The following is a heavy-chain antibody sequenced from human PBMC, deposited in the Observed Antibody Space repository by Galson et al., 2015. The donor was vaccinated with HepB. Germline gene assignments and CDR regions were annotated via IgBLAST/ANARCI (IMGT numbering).Heavy chain of an antibody. CDR1: GFTFSDYY. J-gene: IGHJ3*02. D-gene: IGHD7-27*01. CDR3: ARGTLSGAFDI. V-gene: IGHV3-11*06. CDR2: ISSSSSYT. Sequence: CAASGFTFSDYYMSWIRQAPGKGLEWVSYISSSSSYTNYADSVKGRFTISRDNAKNSLYLQMNSLRAEDTAVYYCARGTLSGAFDIWGQGTMVTVSS.